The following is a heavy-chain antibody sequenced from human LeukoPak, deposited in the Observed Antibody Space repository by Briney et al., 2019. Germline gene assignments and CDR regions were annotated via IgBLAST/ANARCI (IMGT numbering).Heavy chain of an antibody. CDR1: GGSISSYY. J-gene: IGHJ5*02. CDR2: LHTSGST. Sequence: PSGTLSLTCTVSGGSISSYYWSWIRQPAGEGLEWIGRLHTSGSTHYNPSLKSRVTMSVDTSKNQFSLKLSSVTAADTAVYYCARGRIMITFGGVIVMGTWGQGTLVTVSS. CDR3: ARGRIMITFGGVIVMGT. D-gene: IGHD3-16*02. V-gene: IGHV4-4*07.